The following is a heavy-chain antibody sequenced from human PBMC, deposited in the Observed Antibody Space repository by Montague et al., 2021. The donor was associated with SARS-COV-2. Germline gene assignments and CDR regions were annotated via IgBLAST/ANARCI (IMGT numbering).Heavy chain of an antibody. CDR1: GGSFSTYS. D-gene: IGHD2-2*02. CDR3: ARLGDGVVPSPILGVGPYYSDYYRDV. V-gene: IGHV4-34*01. Sequence: SETLSLTCAVHGGSFSTYSWNWIRQPPGKGLEWIGEIHHGGSTNYNPSLKSRDTISADTSKNQFSLKLTSVAAADTAVYYCARLGDGVVPSPILGVGPYYSDYYRDVWGKGTKYTVS. CDR2: IHHGGST. J-gene: IGHJ6*03.